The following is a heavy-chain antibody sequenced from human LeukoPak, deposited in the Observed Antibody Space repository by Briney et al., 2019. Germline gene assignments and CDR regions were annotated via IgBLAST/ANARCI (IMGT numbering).Heavy chain of an antibody. Sequence: PXXXGTNYAQKFQGRVTMTRDTSISTAYMELSRLRSDDTAVYYCARDIGDYGDYEYYYYGMDVWGQGTTVTVSS. CDR2: PXXXGT. J-gene: IGHJ6*02. V-gene: IGHV1-2*02. CDR3: ARDIGDYGDYEYYYYGMDV. D-gene: IGHD4-17*01.